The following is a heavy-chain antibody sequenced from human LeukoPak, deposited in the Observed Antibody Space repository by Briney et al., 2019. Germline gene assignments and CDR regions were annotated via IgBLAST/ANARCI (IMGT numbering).Heavy chain of an antibody. CDR2: ILYDGSNR. Sequence: GGSLRLSCAASGFPFSTYAMHWVRQAPGKGLEWVAVILYDGSNRYYADSVKGRFTISRDNSKNTLYLQMDSLRTEDTAVYYCARGFEGPSEFDFWGQGTLVTISS. CDR3: ARGFEGPSEFDF. D-gene: IGHD3-9*01. V-gene: IGHV3-30-3*01. CDR1: GFPFSTYA. J-gene: IGHJ4*02.